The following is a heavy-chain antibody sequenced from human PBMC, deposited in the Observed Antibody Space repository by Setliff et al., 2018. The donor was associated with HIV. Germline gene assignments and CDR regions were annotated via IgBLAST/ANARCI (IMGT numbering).Heavy chain of an antibody. CDR1: GGTFSSYG. CDR3: ARFPNPSQIVVVMPPDY. Sequence: ASVKVSCKASGGTFSSYGITWVRQAPGQGLEWMGWISAYNGSTNYAQNLQDRVTMTTDTSTSTAYMELRSLRSDDTAMYFCARFPNPSQIVVVMPPDYWGQGTLVTVSS. J-gene: IGHJ4*02. CDR2: ISAYNGST. V-gene: IGHV1-18*01. D-gene: IGHD3-22*01.